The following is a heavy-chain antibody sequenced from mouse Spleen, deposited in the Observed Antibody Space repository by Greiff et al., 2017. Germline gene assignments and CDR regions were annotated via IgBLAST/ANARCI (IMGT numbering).Heavy chain of an antibody. Sequence: QVQLQQPGAELVKPGASVKLSCKASGYTFTSYWMQWVKQRPGQGLEWIGEIDPSDSYTNYNQKFKGKATLTVDTSSSTAYMQLSSLTSEDSAVYYCAVYYGNSPFAYWGQGTLVTVSA. CDR2: IDPSDSYT. V-gene: IGHV1-50*01. CDR1: GYTFTSYW. J-gene: IGHJ3*01. D-gene: IGHD2-1*01. CDR3: AVYYGNSPFAY.